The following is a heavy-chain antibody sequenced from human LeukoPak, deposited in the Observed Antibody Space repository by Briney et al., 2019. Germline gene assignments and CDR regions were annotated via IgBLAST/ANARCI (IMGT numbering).Heavy chain of an antibody. CDR2: IHPNNGAT. CDR3: ARDGPAQMVDFDY. V-gene: IGHV1-2*02. Sequence: GDSVKVSCKASGYTFTGSGWYLYWLRQAPGRGLECVGWIHPNNGATLYAQKFQGRVAVTTDTSISTAYMELSRLRPDDTAMYYCARDGPAQMVDFDYWGQGTLVTVSS. J-gene: IGHJ4*02. CDR1: GYTFTGSGWY. D-gene: IGHD3-10*01.